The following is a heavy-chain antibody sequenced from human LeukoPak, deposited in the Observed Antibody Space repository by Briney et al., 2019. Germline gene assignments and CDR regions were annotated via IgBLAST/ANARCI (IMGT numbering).Heavy chain of an antibody. CDR1: GFTVSSNY. CDR2: IYSGGST. V-gene: IGHV3-53*01. Sequence: GGSLRLSCAASGFTVSSNYVSWVRQAPGTGLEWVSVIYSGGSTYYADSVKGRFTISRDNSKNTLYLQMNSLRAEDTAVYYCARDNYYDSSGYPYLDVWGKGTTVTVSS. D-gene: IGHD3-22*01. CDR3: ARDNYYDSSGYPYLDV. J-gene: IGHJ6*03.